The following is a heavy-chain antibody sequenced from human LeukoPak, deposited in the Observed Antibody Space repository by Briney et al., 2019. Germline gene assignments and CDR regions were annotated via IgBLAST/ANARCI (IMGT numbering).Heavy chain of an antibody. D-gene: IGHD3-3*01. CDR1: GGSISSYY. CDR2: IYYSGST. V-gene: IGHV4-59*01. Sequence: SETLSLTCTVSGGSISSYYWSWLRQPPGKGLEWIGYIYYSGSTNYNPSLKSRVTISVDTSKNQFSLKLSSVTAADTAVYYCARTTIFGVALDYWGQGTLVTVSS. CDR3: ARTTIFGVALDY. J-gene: IGHJ4*02.